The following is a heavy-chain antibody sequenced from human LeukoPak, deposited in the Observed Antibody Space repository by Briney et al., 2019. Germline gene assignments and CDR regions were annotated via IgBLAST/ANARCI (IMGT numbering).Heavy chain of an antibody. CDR2: ISGSGGST. CDR1: GFTFSSYA. D-gene: IGHD4-17*01. J-gene: IGHJ6*03. V-gene: IGHV3-23*01. Sequence: PGGSLRLSCAASGFTFSSYAMSWVRQAPGKGLEWVSAISGSGGSTYYADSVKGRFTISRDNSKNTLYLQMNSLRAEDTAVYYCARETTVTTWHNYYYYYMDVWGKGTTVTVSS. CDR3: ARETTVTTWHNYYYYYMDV.